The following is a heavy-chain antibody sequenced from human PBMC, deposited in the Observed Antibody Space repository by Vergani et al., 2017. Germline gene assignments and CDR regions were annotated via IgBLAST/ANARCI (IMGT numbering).Heavy chain of an antibody. J-gene: IGHJ4*02. Sequence: EVQLVESGGGLVQPGRSLRLSCAASGFTFDDYAMHWVRQAPGKGLEWVSGISWNSGSIGYADSVKGRFTISRDNAKNSLYLQMNSLRAEDTAVYYCARVPMRHARGYYDSSGYFDYWGQGTLVTVSS. V-gene: IGHV3-9*01. CDR1: GFTFDDYA. CDR3: ARVPMRHARGYYDSSGYFDY. CDR2: ISWNSGSI. D-gene: IGHD3-22*01.